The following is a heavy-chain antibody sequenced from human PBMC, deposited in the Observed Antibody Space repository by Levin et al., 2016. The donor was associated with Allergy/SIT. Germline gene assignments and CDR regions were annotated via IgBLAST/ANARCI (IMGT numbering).Heavy chain of an antibody. CDR3: ARVVFAPGYYGMDV. Sequence: RQAPGKGLEWIGYIYYSGSTYYNPSLKSRINISVDTSEDQFSLRLTSVTAADTAVYFCARVVFAPGYYGMDVWGQGTTVTVSS. V-gene: IGHV4-31*02. CDR2: IYYSGST. J-gene: IGHJ6*02.